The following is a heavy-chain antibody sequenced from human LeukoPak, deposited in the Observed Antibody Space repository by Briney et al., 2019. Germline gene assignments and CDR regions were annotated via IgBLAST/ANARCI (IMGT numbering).Heavy chain of an antibody. CDR3: ARGCGGSCYSDYFDY. Sequence: GGSLRLSCAASGFTFSSYSMNWVRQAPGKGLEWVSNISSSSYIYYADSVKGRFTISRDNAKNSLYLQMNSLRAEDTAVYYCARGCGGSCYSDYFDYWGQGTLVTVSS. CDR2: ISSSSYI. J-gene: IGHJ4*02. CDR1: GFTFSSYS. V-gene: IGHV3-21*01. D-gene: IGHD2-15*01.